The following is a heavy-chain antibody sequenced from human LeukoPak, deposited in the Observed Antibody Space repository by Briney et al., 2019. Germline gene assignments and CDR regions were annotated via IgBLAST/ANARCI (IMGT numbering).Heavy chain of an antibody. CDR3: ARYIGGVTASHFYFDY. Sequence: SETLSLTCTVSGGSVSSGGYYWSWIRQPPGKGLEWIGYIYYSGSTNYNPSLKSRVTISVDTSKNQFSLKLSSVTAADTAVYYCARYIGGVTASHFYFDYWGQGTLVTVSS. J-gene: IGHJ4*02. V-gene: IGHV4-61*08. CDR1: GGSVSSGGYY. CDR2: IYYSGST. D-gene: IGHD2-15*01.